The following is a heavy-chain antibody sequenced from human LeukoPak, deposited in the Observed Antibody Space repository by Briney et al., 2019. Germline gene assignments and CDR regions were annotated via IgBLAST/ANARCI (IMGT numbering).Heavy chain of an antibody. V-gene: IGHV3-23*01. J-gene: IGHJ4*02. CDR3: AKREVLWFGELPIDY. CDR1: GFTFSGSA. CDR2: ISGSGGST. Sequence: GGSLRLSCAASGFTFSGSAMTWVRQAPGKGLEWVSAISGSGGSTYYADSVKGRFTISRDNSKNTLYLQMNSLRAEDTAVYYCAKREVLWFGELPIDYWGQGTLVTVSS. D-gene: IGHD3-10*01.